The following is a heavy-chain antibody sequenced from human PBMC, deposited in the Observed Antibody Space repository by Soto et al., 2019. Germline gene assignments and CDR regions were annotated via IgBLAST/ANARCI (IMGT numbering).Heavy chain of an antibody. CDR3: AMYYCGSGFDAFDI. Sequence: AXVKVSCKASGYTFTSYGISWVRQAPGQGLEWMGWISAYNGNTNYAQKLQGRVTMTTDTSTSTAYMELRSLRSDDTAVYYCAMYYCGSGFDAFDIWGQGTMVTVSS. J-gene: IGHJ3*02. CDR2: ISAYNGNT. D-gene: IGHD3-10*01. V-gene: IGHV1-18*01. CDR1: GYTFTSYG.